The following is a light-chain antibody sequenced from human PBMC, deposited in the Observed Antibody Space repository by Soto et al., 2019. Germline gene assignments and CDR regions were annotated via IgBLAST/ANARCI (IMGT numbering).Light chain of an antibody. V-gene: IGKV1-9*01. CDR3: RQLNSYPQT. J-gene: IGKJ5*01. CDR2: SAS. CDR1: RGISSY. Sequence: IQLTQSPSSLSASVGDRVTITCQASRGISSYLAWYQQKPGKPPKLIVYSASTLQSGVPSRFSGSGSGPDCTLTISSLQPEDSATYFCRQLNSYPQTFGQGTRLEIK.